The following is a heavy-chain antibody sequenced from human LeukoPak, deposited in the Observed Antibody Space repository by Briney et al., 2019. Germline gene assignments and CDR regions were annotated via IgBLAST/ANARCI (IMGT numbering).Heavy chain of an antibody. Sequence: SETLSLTCTVSGGSISSYYWSWIRQPPGKGLEWIGYIYYSGSTNYNPSLKSRVTISVDTSKNQFSLKLSSVTAADTAVYYCARTNMYSSGWYRVDYWGQGTLVTVSS. D-gene: IGHD6-19*01. V-gene: IGHV4-59*01. CDR3: ARTNMYSSGWYRVDY. J-gene: IGHJ4*02. CDR2: IYYSGST. CDR1: GGSISSYY.